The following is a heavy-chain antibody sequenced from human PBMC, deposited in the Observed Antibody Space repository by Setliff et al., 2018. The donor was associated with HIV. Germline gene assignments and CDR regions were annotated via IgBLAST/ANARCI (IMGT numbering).Heavy chain of an antibody. D-gene: IGHD3-3*01. CDR3: ARDRGSGTCRGCDYMDV. CDR2: ITSISDVI. CDR1: GFTFSSYT. V-gene: IGHV3-48*02. Sequence: GSLRLSCAASGFTFSSYTMIWVRQAPGRGLEWVSHITSISDVIYYADSVKGRFTISRDNAKNTLYLQMNSLRDEDTAVYYCARDRGSGTCRGCDYMDVWGKGTTVTVSS. J-gene: IGHJ6*03.